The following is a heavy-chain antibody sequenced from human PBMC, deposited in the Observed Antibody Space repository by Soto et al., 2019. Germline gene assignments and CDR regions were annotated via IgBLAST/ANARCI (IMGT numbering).Heavy chain of an antibody. D-gene: IGHD6-13*01. CDR3: TKISTQQLYKSNFDY. CDR1: GFTFSSYA. V-gene: IGHV3-23*01. Sequence: GGSLRLSCAASGFTFSSYAISWVRQAPGKGLEWVSAISGSGGSTYYADSVKGRFSNSRDNSKNTQYLQMNSLRAEDTDVYYCTKISTQQLYKSNFDYWVEGTLVTVSS. J-gene: IGHJ4*02. CDR2: ISGSGGST.